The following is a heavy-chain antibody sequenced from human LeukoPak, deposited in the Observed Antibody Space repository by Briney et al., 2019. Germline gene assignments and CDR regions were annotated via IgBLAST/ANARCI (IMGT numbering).Heavy chain of an antibody. V-gene: IGHV3-30*18. J-gene: IGHJ4*02. CDR1: GFTFSSYG. D-gene: IGHD6-13*01. CDR3: AKGPYSSSWYFDY. Sequence: GGSLRLSCAASGFTFSSYGMHWVRQAPGKGLEWVAVISYDGSNKYYADSVKGRFTISRDNSKNTLYLQMNSLRAEDTAVYYCAKGPYSSSWYFDYWAREPWSPSPQ. CDR2: ISYDGSNK.